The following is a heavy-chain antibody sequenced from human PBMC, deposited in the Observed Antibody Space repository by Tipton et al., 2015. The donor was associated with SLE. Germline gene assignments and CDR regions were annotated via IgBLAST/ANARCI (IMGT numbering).Heavy chain of an antibody. CDR2: IEEDGGEK. J-gene: IGHJ3*02. V-gene: IGHV3-7*03. D-gene: IGHD5-24*01. Sequence: SLRLSCAASGFTFSDYYMTWVRQAPGQGLEWVADIEEDGGEKFYVDSVRGRFTISRDNAKNSLYLQMDTLKAGDTAVYYCARQDAGAFDIWGQGTVVTVSS. CDR1: GFTFSDYY. CDR3: ARQDAGAFDI.